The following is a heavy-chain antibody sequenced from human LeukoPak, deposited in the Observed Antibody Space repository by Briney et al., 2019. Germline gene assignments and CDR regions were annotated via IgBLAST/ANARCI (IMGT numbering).Heavy chain of an antibody. CDR2: ISYDGSNK. CDR3: AKDSNYGDYVLSPPDAFDI. CDR1: GFTFSSYG. J-gene: IGHJ3*02. D-gene: IGHD4-17*01. Sequence: GGSLRLSCEASGFTFSSYGMHWVRQAPGKGLEWVAVISYDGSNKYYADSVKGRFTISRDNSKNTLYLQMNSLRAEDTAVYYCAKDSNYGDYVLSPPDAFDIWGQGTMVTVSS. V-gene: IGHV3-30*18.